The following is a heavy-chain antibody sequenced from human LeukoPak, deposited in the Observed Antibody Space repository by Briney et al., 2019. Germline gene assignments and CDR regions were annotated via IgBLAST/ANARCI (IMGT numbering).Heavy chain of an antibody. CDR1: GFXFSSYA. CDR3: ARRTSSTSYLDY. J-gene: IGHJ4*02. V-gene: IGHV3-23*01. CDR2: ISGSGGGT. D-gene: IGHD2-2*01. Sequence: GGSLRLSCAASGFXFSSYAMSWVRQAPGKGLEWVSAISGSGGGTFYADSVKGRFTISRDNSMNTLYLQINSLRADDTAVYYCARRTSSTSYLDYWGQGTLVTVSS.